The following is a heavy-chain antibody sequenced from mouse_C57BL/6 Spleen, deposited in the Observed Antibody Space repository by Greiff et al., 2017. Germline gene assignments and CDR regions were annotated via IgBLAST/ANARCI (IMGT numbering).Heavy chain of an antibody. J-gene: IGHJ3*01. CDR3: AGSYGNPWDLAY. CDR1: GFSLTSYG. Sequence: VKLQESGPGLVQPSQSLSITCTVSGFSLTSYGVHWVRQSPGKGLEWLGVIWRGGSTDYNAAFMSRLSITKDNSKSQVFFKMNSLQADDTAIYYCAGSYGNPWDLAYWGQGTLVTVSA. CDR2: IWRGGST. D-gene: IGHD2-1*01. V-gene: IGHV2-5*01.